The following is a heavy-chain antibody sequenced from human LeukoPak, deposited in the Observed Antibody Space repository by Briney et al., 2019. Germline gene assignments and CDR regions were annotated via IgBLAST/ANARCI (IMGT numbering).Heavy chain of an antibody. J-gene: IGHJ6*03. CDR3: ARTTEGYAGGPGYSYYYYMDV. Sequence: PSETLSLTCTVSGGSISSYYWSWIRQPAGKGLESTGHISTSGSTNYNPSLKSRVTMSVDTSKNQVSLKLRSVTAADTAVYYCARTTEGYAGGPGYSYYYYMDVWGEGTTVTISS. V-gene: IGHV4-4*07. CDR1: GGSISSYY. CDR2: ISTSGST. D-gene: IGHD5-12*01.